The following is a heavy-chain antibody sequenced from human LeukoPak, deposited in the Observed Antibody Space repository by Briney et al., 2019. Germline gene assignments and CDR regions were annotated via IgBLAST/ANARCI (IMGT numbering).Heavy chain of an antibody. Sequence: GGSLRLSCAASGFTVSSNYMSWVRQVPGKGLEWVSVIYSGGNTYYADSVKGRFTISRDNSKNTLYLQMNSLRVEDTAVYYCAKWYSSGWYYFDSWGQGTLVTVSS. CDR2: IYSGGNT. V-gene: IGHV3-53*01. D-gene: IGHD6-13*01. CDR3: AKWYSSGWYYFDS. J-gene: IGHJ4*02. CDR1: GFTVSSNY.